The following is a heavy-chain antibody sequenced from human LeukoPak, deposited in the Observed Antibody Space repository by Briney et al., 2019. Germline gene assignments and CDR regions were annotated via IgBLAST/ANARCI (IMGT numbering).Heavy chain of an antibody. CDR2: IYYSGST. CDR1: GGFITTDTW. CDR3: ATNRAGAYDRPFDI. Sequence: PSGTLSLTCAVSGGFITTDTWWSWVRQTPGKGLEWIGEIYYSGSTNYNPSLKSRVTISVDKSKNLFSLKLSAVTAADTAVYFCATNRAGAYDRPFDIWGQGTMVTVSS. V-gene: IGHV4-4*02. J-gene: IGHJ3*02. D-gene: IGHD5-12*01.